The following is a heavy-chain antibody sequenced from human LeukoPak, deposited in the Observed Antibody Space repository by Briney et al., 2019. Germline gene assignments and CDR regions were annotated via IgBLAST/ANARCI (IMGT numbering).Heavy chain of an antibody. CDR1: GFTFDDYG. J-gene: IGHJ6*03. CDR3: ARDRVCSSASCFRYYMDV. Sequence: PGGSLRLSCAASGFTFDDYGMSWVRQAPGKGLEWVSGINWNGGSTTYADSVEGRFTISRDNAKNSLYLQMNSLRAEDTALYYCARDRVCSSASCFRYYMDVWGKGTTVTVSS. D-gene: IGHD2-2*01. V-gene: IGHV3-20*04. CDR2: INWNGGST.